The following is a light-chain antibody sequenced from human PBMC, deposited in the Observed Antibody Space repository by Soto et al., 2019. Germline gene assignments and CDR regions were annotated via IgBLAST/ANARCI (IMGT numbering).Light chain of an antibody. V-gene: IGKV1-39*01. J-gene: IGKJ4*01. CDR1: QSISRY. Sequence: DSRIRQSPSSLSASVGDRDTITCRASQSISRYLNWYQQKPGKAPKLLIYAASSLQSGVPSRFSGSGSGTDFTLTISSLQPEDFATYYCQQSYSMPLNFGGGTKVEIK. CDR2: AAS. CDR3: QQSYSMPLN.